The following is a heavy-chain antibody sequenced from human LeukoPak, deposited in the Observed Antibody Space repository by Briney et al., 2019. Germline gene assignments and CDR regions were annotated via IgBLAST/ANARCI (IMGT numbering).Heavy chain of an antibody. CDR2: ISYEGSYK. J-gene: IGHJ4*02. Sequence: GGSLRLSCAASAFTFSDYGMHWVRQAPGKGLEWVAVISYEGSYKYYAESVKGRFTISRDNSKNTLYLQMNSLRTEDTAIYYCAKDPQQWLVTGGDYFDYWGQGTLVTVSS. CDR1: AFTFSDYG. V-gene: IGHV3-30*18. CDR3: AKDPQQWLVTGGDYFDY. D-gene: IGHD6-19*01.